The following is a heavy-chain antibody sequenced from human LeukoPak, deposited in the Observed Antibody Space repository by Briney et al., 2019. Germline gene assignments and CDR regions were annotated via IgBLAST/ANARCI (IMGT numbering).Heavy chain of an antibody. Sequence: PSETLSLTCAVYGGSFSGYYWSWIRQPPGKGLEWIGYIYYSGSTYYNPSLKSRVTISVDTSKNQFSLKLSSVTAADTAVYYCARGVGGTVDYWGQGTLVTVSS. D-gene: IGHD3-16*01. CDR3: ARGVGGTVDY. CDR2: IYYSGST. J-gene: IGHJ4*02. V-gene: IGHV4-30-4*08. CDR1: GGSFSGYY.